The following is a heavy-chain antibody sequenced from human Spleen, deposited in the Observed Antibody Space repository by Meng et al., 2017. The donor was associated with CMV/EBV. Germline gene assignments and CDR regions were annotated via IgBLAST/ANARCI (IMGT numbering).Heavy chain of an antibody. CDR3: AEVGATSDAFDI. CDR2: ISGSGGNT. CDR1: GFTFSSYG. J-gene: IGHJ3*02. V-gene: IGHV3-23*01. Sequence: GESLKISCAASGFTFSSYGMSWVRQAPGKGLEWISGISGSGGNTDYRDSVKGRFTTSRDNSKNTLYLQMNSLTAEDTAVYYCAEVGATSDAFDIWGQGTMVTVSS. D-gene: IGHD1-26*01.